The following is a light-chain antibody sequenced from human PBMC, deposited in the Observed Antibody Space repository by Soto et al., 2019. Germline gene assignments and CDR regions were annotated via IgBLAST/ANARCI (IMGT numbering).Light chain of an antibody. J-gene: IGLJ3*02. CDR1: GSDVGGYNY. V-gene: IGLV2-14*01. CDR3: SSYTSSSTLV. CDR2: EVS. Sequence: QSALTQPASVSGSPGQSITISCTGTGSDVGGYNYVSWYQQHPGEAPKLIIYEVSNRPSGVSNRFSGSKSANTASLTISGLQAEDEADYYCSSYTSSSTLVFGGGTKLTVL.